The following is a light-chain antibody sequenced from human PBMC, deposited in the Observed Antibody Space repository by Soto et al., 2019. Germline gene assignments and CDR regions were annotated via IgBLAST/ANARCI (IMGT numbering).Light chain of an antibody. V-gene: IGKV3-11*01. CDR3: QQRSNWPLT. J-gene: IGKJ4*01. CDR1: QRVSSY. Sequence: EIVLTQSPATLSLSPGEGATLSCRASQRVSSYLAWYQKKPGQAPRLLIYDASNRATGIPARFSGRGSGTDFTLTISSLEPEDSAAYYCQQRSNWPLTFGGGTKVDIK. CDR2: DAS.